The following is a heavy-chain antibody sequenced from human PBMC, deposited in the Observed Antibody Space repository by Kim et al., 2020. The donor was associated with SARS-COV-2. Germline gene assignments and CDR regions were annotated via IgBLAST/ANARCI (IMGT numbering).Heavy chain of an antibody. CDR2: IRSKAYGETT. Sequence: GGSLRLSCTASGFTFGDYAMSWFRQAPGKGLEWVGFIRSKAYGETTEYAASVKGRFTISRDDSKSIAYLQMNSLKTEDTAVYYCTRDLDIVVVPAAIHNYYYYGMDVWGQGTTVTVSS. CDR3: TRDLDIVVVPAAIHNYYYYGMDV. V-gene: IGHV3-49*03. J-gene: IGHJ6*02. CDR1: GFTFGDYA. D-gene: IGHD2-2*03.